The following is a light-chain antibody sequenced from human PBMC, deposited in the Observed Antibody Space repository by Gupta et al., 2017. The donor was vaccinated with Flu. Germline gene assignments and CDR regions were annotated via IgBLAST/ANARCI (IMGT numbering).Light chain of an antibody. V-gene: IGKV1-39*01. CDR2: SAS. CDR1: QRISHY. CDR3: QQSDNMPWT. Sequence: DIQMTQSPSSLSASVGDRFTITCRSSQRISHYLNWYQQRPGKAPKILIYSASSLKSGVPSRFSGSGSGTDFTLTISRLQPEDFASYYCQQSDNMPWTFGQGTKVEIK. J-gene: IGKJ1*01.